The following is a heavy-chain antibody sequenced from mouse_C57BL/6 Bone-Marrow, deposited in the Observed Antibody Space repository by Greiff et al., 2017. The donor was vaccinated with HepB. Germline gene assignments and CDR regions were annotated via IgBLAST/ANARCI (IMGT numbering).Heavy chain of an antibody. V-gene: IGHV5-16*01. J-gene: IGHJ4*01. CDR1: GFTFSDYY. Sequence: EVQGVESEGGLVQPGSSMKLSCTASGFTFSDYYMAWVRQVPEKGLEWVANINYDGSSTYYLDSLKSRFIISRDNAKNILYLKMSSLKSEDTATYYCARDRGVTTRTRLYAMDYWGQGTSVTVSS. D-gene: IGHD2-2*01. CDR3: ARDRGVTTRTRLYAMDY. CDR2: INYDGSST.